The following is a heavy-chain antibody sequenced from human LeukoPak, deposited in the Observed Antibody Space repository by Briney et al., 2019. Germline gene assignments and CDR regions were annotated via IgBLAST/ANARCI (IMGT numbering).Heavy chain of an antibody. Sequence: SETLFLTCAVYGGSFSGYYWSWIRQPPGKGLEWIGEINHSGSTNYNPSLKSRVTISVDTSKNQFSLKLSSVTAADTAVYYCARYGGGYWSYYYYYMDVWGKGTTVTVSS. CDR2: INHSGST. CDR1: GGSFSGYY. V-gene: IGHV4-34*01. D-gene: IGHD3-22*01. J-gene: IGHJ6*03. CDR3: ARYGGGYWSYYYYYMDV.